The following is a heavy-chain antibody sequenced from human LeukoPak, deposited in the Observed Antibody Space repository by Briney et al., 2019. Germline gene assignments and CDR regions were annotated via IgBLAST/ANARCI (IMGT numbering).Heavy chain of an antibody. J-gene: IGHJ5*02. CDR1: GGSIGSGGYY. D-gene: IGHD3-22*01. CDR3: ARDRQYYYDTSGYPTSEFLVLGP. CDR2: IYYSGRT. Sequence: PSQTLSLTCTVSGGSIGSGGYYWSRIRQHPGKGLEWIGYIYYSGRTYYNPSLKSRVTISVDTSKNQFSLKLTSVTAADTAVYYCARDRQYYYDTSGYPTSEFLVLGPWGQGTLVTVSS. V-gene: IGHV4-31*03.